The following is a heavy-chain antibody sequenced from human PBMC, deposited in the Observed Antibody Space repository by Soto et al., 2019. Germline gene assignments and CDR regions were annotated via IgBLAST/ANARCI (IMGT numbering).Heavy chain of an antibody. J-gene: IGHJ3*02. CDR1: GGSISSGGYS. CDR2: IYWDDDK. D-gene: IGHD3-10*01. CDR3: AHRRYYYGSGASAFDI. V-gene: IGHV2-5*08. Sequence: TLSLTCAVSGGSISSGGYSWIWIRQPPGKGLEWLALIYWDDDKRYSPSLKSRLTITKDTSKNQVVLTMTNMDPVDTATYYCAHRRYYYGSGASAFDIWGQGTMVTVSS.